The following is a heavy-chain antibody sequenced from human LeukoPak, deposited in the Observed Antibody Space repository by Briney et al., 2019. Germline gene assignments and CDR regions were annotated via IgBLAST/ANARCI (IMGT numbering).Heavy chain of an antibody. CDR1: GGTFSSYA. V-gene: IGHV1-69*04. J-gene: IGHJ3*02. D-gene: IGHD7-27*01. CDR3: ARPARLGTRDAFDI. Sequence: GSSVKVSCKASGGTFSSYAISWVRQAPGQGLEWMGRIIPILGIANYAQKFQGRVTITADKSTSTAYMELSSLRSEDTAVYYCARPARLGTRDAFDIWGQGTMVTVSS. CDR2: IIPILGIA.